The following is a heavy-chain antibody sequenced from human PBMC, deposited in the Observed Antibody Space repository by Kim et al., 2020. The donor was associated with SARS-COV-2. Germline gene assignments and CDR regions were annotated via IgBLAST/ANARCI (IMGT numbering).Heavy chain of an antibody. D-gene: IGHD2-21*02. J-gene: IGHJ4*02. CDR3: ARELTASMFDY. CDR2: IYSGGST. CDR1: GFTVSSNY. V-gene: IGHV3-53*01. Sequence: GGSLRLSCEASGFTVSSNYMSWVRQAPGKGLELVSVIYSGGSTYYADSVKGRFTISRDNSKNTLYLQMNSLRAEDTAVYYCARELTASMFDYWGQGTLVTVSS.